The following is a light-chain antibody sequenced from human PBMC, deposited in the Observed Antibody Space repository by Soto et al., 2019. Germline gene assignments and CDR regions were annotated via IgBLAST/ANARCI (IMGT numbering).Light chain of an antibody. CDR2: EGS. Sequence: QSALTQPASVSGSPGQSITISCTGTSSDVGRYNLVSWYQQHPGKAPKLMIYEGSKRPSGVSNRFSGSKSGNTASLTISGLQAEDEADYECCSYAGSSTYVVFGGGTKLTVL. J-gene: IGLJ2*01. CDR1: SSDVGRYNL. V-gene: IGLV2-23*01. CDR3: CSYAGSSTYVV.